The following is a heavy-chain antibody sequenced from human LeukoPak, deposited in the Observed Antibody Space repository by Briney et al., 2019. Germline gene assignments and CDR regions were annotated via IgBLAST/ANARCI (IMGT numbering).Heavy chain of an antibody. CDR3: ARSDEQQLYNDC. J-gene: IGHJ4*02. D-gene: IGHD6-13*01. CDR2: IYYSGST. V-gene: IGHV4-31*03. Sequence: SETLSLTCTVSGGSISSGGYYWSWIRQHPGKGLEWIGYIYYSGSTYYNPSLKSRVTISVDTSKNQFSLKLSSVTAADTAVYYCARSDEQQLYNDCWGQGTLVTVSS. CDR1: GGSISSGGYY.